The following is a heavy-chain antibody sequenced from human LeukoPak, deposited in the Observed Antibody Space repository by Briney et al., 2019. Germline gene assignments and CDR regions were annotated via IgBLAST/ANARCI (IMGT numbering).Heavy chain of an antibody. CDR1: GFTFSFYT. D-gene: IGHD6-25*01. J-gene: IGHJ4*02. CDR3: ARASRLLDY. V-gene: IGHV3-7*01. Sequence: GGSLRLSCAASGFTFSFYTINWVRQTPGKGLEWVANINEVGSEKNYADSVKGRFTISRDNAYNSLYLQMNSLRAEDTAVYYCARASRLLDYWGQGTLVTVSS. CDR2: INEVGSEK.